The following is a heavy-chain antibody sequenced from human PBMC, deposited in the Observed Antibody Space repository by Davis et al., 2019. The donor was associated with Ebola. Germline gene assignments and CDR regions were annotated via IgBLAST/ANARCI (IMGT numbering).Heavy chain of an antibody. CDR3: ARGSMNYVWGSYRPVNWFDP. CDR2: IYHSGST. Sequence: MPSETLSLTCAVSGGSISSGGYSWGWIRQPPGKGLEWIGYIYHSGSTNYNPALKSRVTISVDTSKNQFSLKLSSVTAADTAVYYCARGSMNYVWGSYRPVNWFDPWGQGTLVTVSS. D-gene: IGHD3-16*02. CDR1: GGSISSGGYS. J-gene: IGHJ5*02. V-gene: IGHV4-30-2*01.